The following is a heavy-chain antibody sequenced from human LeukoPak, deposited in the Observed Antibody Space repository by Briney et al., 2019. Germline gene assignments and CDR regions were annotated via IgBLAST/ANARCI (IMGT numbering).Heavy chain of an antibody. CDR3: AREGSSGYYSGY. Sequence: ASVKVSCKASGYTFTSYDINWVRQATGQGLEWMGIINPSGGSTSYAQKFQGRVTMTRDTSTSTVYMELSSLRSEDTAVYYCAREGSSGYYSGYWGQGTLVTVSS. J-gene: IGHJ4*02. CDR1: GYTFTSYD. V-gene: IGHV1-46*01. CDR2: INPSGGST. D-gene: IGHD3-22*01.